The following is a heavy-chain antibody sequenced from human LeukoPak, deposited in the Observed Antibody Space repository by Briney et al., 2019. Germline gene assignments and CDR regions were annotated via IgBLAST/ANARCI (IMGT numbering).Heavy chain of an antibody. D-gene: IGHD2-21*02. V-gene: IGHV1-46*01. CDR2: INPSGGST. Sequence: APVKVSCKASGYTFTSYYMHWVRQAPGQGLEWMGIINPSGGSTSYAQKFQGRVTMTRDTSTSTVYMELSSLRSEDTAVYYCARDVLRDCGGDCYSYFDYWGQGTLVTVSS. CDR3: ARDVLRDCGGDCYSYFDY. CDR1: GYTFTSYY. J-gene: IGHJ4*02.